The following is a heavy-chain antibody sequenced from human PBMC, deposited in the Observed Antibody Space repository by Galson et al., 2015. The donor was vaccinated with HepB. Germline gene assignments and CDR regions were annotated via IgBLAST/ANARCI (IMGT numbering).Heavy chain of an antibody. V-gene: IGHV3-15*01. CDR3: ATGGHYFGA. CDR2: IKRKSEGGTT. CDR1: EFSMSDAW. D-gene: IGHD3-10*01. Sequence: SLRLSCAGSEFSMSDAWMSWVRQAPGRGLEWIGRIKRKSEGGTTEYGAPLKGRVSISRDESQNTLYLLMNSLETEDTAIYHCATGGHYFGAWGQGTLVTVSS. J-gene: IGHJ4*02.